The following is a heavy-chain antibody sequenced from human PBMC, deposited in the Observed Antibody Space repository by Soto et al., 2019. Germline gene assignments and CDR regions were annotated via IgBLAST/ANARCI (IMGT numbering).Heavy chain of an antibody. D-gene: IGHD6-13*01. CDR3: ARGRYSSSWGPDWFDP. J-gene: IGHJ5*02. CDR1: GGSFSGYD. Sequence: PSETLSLTCAVYGGSFSGYDWSWIRQHPGKGLEWIGEINHSGSTNYNPSLKSRVTISVDTSKNQFSLKLSSVTAADTAVYYCARGRYSSSWGPDWFDPWGQGTLVTVSS. V-gene: IGHV4-34*01. CDR2: INHSGST.